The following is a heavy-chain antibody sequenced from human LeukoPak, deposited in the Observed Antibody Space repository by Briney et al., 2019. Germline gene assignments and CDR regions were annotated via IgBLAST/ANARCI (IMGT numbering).Heavy chain of an antibody. CDR1: GGSFSGYY. J-gene: IGHJ4*02. CDR2: INHSGST. Sequence: SETLSLTCAVYGGSFSGYYWSWIRQPPGKGLEWIGEINHSGSTNYNPSLKSRVTISVDTSKNQFSLKLSSVTAADTAVYYCARPSDYGGRRRYFDYWGQGTLVTVSS. CDR3: ARPSDYGGRRRYFDY. D-gene: IGHD4-17*01. V-gene: IGHV4-34*01.